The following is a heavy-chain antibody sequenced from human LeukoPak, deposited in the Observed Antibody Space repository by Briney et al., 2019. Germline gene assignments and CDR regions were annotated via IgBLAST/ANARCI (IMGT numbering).Heavy chain of an antibody. D-gene: IGHD6-13*01. CDR1: GFNFSSYE. Sequence: GGSLRLSCAASGFNFSSYEMNWVRQAPGKVLEWVSAISSGGRTIYYADSVKGRFTISRDNAKNSLYLQMNSLKAEDTAIYYCARAGYSSSWLLYWGQGTLVTVSS. CDR2: ISSGGRTI. J-gene: IGHJ4*02. V-gene: IGHV3-48*03. CDR3: ARAGYSSSWLLY.